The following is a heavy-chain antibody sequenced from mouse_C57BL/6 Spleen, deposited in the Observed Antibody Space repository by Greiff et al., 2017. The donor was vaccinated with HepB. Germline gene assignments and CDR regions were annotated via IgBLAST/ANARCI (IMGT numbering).Heavy chain of an antibody. CDR1: GYAFSSSW. D-gene: IGHD1-1*01. CDR2: IYPGDGDT. CDR3: ARDDTTVVAHWYFDV. V-gene: IGHV1-82*01. J-gene: IGHJ1*03. Sequence: QVQLKQSGPELVKPGASVKISCKASGYAFSSSWMNWVKQRPGKGLEWIGRIYPGDGDTNYNGKFKGKATLTADKSSSTAYMQLSSLTSEDSAVYFCARDDTTVVAHWYFDVWGTGTTVTVSS.